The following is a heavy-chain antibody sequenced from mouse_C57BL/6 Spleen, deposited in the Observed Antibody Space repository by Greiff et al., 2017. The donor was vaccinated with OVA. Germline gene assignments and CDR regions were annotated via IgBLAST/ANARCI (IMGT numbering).Heavy chain of an antibody. V-gene: IGHV1-61*01. D-gene: IGHD2-4*01. Sequence: QVQLQQSGAELVRPGSSVKLSCKASGYTFTSYWMDWVKQRPGQGLEWIGNIYPSDSETHYNQKFKDKATLTVDKSSSTAYMQLSSLTSEDSAVYYCARRGTYYDFSWFAYWGQGTLVTVSA. CDR1: GYTFTSYW. CDR3: ARRGTYYDFSWFAY. CDR2: IYPSDSET. J-gene: IGHJ3*01.